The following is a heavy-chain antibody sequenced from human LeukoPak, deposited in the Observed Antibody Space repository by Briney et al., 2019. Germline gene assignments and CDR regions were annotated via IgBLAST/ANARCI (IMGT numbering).Heavy chain of an antibody. D-gene: IGHD3-3*01. CDR1: GFTFSSYG. CDR3: AKDQHHYDFWSGFDY. J-gene: IGHJ4*02. V-gene: IGHV3-30*02. Sequence: GGSLRLSCAASGFTFSSYGMPWVRQAPGKGLEWVAVIPYDGSNKYYADSVKGRFTISRDNSKNTLYLQMNSLRAEDTAVYYCAKDQHHYDFWSGFDYWGQGTLVTVSS. CDR2: IPYDGSNK.